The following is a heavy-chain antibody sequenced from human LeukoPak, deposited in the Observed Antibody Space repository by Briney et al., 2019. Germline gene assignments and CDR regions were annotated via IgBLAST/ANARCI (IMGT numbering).Heavy chain of an antibody. CDR2: ISLRGLT. V-gene: IGHV4-39*07. D-gene: IGHD1-26*01. J-gene: IGHJ4*02. CDR1: GGSINISDYY. CDR3: SRESGAFCPFGY. Sequence: PSETLSLTCTVSGGSINISDYYWGWIRQPPGKGLEWIGEISLRGLTNYNPSLKSRVTMSLDKSKNLLSLNLTSVTAADTAVYYCSRESGAFCPFGYWGQGTLVTVSS.